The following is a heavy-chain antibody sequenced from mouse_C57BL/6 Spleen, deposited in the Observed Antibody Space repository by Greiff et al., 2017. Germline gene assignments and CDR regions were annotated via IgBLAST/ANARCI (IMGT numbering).Heavy chain of an antibody. Sequence: VQLQQPGAELVRPGSSVKLSCKASGYTFTSYWMDWVKQRPGQGLEWIGNIYPSDSETHYNQKFKDKATLTVDKSSSTAYMQLSSLTSEDSAVYYCAREETGAYFDYWGQGTTLTVSS. V-gene: IGHV1-61*01. CDR1: GYTFTSYW. J-gene: IGHJ2*01. CDR3: AREETGAYFDY. D-gene: IGHD4-1*01. CDR2: IYPSDSET.